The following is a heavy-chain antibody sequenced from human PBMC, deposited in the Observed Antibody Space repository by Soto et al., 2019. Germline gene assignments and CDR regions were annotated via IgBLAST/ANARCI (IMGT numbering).Heavy chain of an antibody. D-gene: IGHD6-19*01. J-gene: IGHJ5*02. CDR2: INAGNGNT. Sequence: QVQLVQSGAEEKKPGASVKVSCKASGYTFTSYAMHWVRQAPGQRLEWMGWINAGNGNTKYSQKFQGRVTITRDTAASTAYMELSRLRSEDTAVDYWARGGGWYVWFDPWGQGTLVTVSS. CDR3: ARGGGWYVWFDP. V-gene: IGHV1-3*05. CDR1: GYTFTSYA.